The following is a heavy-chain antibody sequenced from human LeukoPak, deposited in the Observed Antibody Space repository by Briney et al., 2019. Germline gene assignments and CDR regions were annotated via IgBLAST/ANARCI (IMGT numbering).Heavy chain of an antibody. V-gene: IGHV4-39*02. CDR3: ARGDYRAWFDP. CDR2: VYYTGSI. D-gene: IGHD2-21*01. J-gene: IGHJ5*02. Sequence: PSETLSLTCSVSGGSMSASSRYWAWVRQPPGKGLEWIGSVYYTGSIRYNTSLKSRVTISVDMSKNDLFLTLSSVTAADTAFYYCARGDYRAWFDPWGQGILVTVSP. CDR1: GGSMSASSRY.